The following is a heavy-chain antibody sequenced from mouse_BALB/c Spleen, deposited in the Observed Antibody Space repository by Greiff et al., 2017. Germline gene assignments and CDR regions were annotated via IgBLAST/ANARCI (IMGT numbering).Heavy chain of an antibody. CDR3: ARLGITTDPYFDY. J-gene: IGHJ2*01. V-gene: IGHV3-8*02. CDR2: ISYSGST. Sequence: EVMLVESGPSLVKPSQTLSLTCSVTGDSITSGYWNWIRKFPGNKLEYMGYISYSGSTYYNPSLKSRISITRDTSKNQYYLQLNSVTTEDTATYYCARLGITTDPYFDYWGQGTTLTVSS. D-gene: IGHD2-4*01. CDR1: GDSITSGY.